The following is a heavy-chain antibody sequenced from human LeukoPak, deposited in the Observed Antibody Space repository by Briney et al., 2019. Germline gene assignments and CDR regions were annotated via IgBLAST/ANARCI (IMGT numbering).Heavy chain of an antibody. CDR3: ASGGSSGWYVIDY. CDR2: VYYSVST. V-gene: IGHV4-59*11. J-gene: IGHJ4*02. CDR1: GGSISSLY. Sequence: PSESLSLTCTVSGGSISSLYWSWIRHPPRKGLEWIGCVYYSVSTDYNPSLKSRVTISVDASKNQFSLDLSSVTAADTAVYYCASGGSSGWYVIDYWGEGTLVSVSS. D-gene: IGHD6-19*01.